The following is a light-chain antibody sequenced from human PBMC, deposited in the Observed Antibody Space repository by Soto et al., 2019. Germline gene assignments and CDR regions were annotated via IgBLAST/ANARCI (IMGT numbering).Light chain of an antibody. J-gene: IGKJ1*01. Sequence: DIPMTQSPSSLSASVGDRVTITCRASQSISTYLNWYQQKPGKAPELLIYAASSLQSGVPSNFSGSGSGTDFTLTISSLQPEDFATYYCQQSYSTPWTFGQGTKVDIK. CDR1: QSISTY. CDR3: QQSYSTPWT. CDR2: AAS. V-gene: IGKV1-39*01.